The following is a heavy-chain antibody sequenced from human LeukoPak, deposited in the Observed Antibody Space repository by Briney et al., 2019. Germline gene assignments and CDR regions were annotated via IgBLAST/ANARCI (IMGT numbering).Heavy chain of an antibody. J-gene: IGHJ4*02. CDR2: INPSGGST. D-gene: IGHD2-2*01. CDR1: GYTFTSYY. V-gene: IGHV1-46*01. CDR3: ARASWGDIVVVPAAPSDY. Sequence: GASVKVSCKASGYTFTSYYMHWVRQAPGQGLEWMGIINPSGGSTSYAQKFQGRVTMTRDTSTSTVYMELSSLRSEDTAVYYCARASWGDIVVVPAAPSDYWGQGTLVTVSS.